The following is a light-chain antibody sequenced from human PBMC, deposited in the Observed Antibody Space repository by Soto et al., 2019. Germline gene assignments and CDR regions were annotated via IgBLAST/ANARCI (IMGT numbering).Light chain of an antibody. Sequence: EIVLTQSPGTLSLSPGERATLSCRASQSVSSSYLAWYQQKPGQAPRLLIYGASSRATGIPGRFSGSGSGTDFTLTISRLEPEDFAVYYCQPYGRPWTFGQGTKVEIK. V-gene: IGKV3-20*01. CDR2: GAS. J-gene: IGKJ1*01. CDR1: QSVSSSY. CDR3: QPYGRPWT.